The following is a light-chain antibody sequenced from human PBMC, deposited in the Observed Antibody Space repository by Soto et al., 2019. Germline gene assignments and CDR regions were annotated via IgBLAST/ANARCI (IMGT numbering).Light chain of an antibody. CDR2: DAS. V-gene: IGKV1-5*01. Sequence: DIQMTQSPSTLSASVGDRVTITCRASQSISMWLAWYQQKPGKAPKLLIYDASSLERGVPSRFSGSGSGTEFTLTISSLQPDDFATYYCQQYNSYSFTFGPGTKVDIK. J-gene: IGKJ3*01. CDR3: QQYNSYSFT. CDR1: QSISMW.